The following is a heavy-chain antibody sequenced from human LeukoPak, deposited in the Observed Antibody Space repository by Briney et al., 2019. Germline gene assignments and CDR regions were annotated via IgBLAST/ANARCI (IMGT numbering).Heavy chain of an antibody. Sequence: GGSLRLSCVVSGFPFSFYELNWVRQAPGKGLEWVSNIGASSTPKYYADPVKGRFSISRDNAKSSLYLQMNSLRVEDTAVYYCALLAVASDFDYWGQGALVTVSS. V-gene: IGHV3-48*03. CDR3: ALLAVASDFDY. CDR2: IGASSTPK. CDR1: GFPFSFYE. J-gene: IGHJ4*02. D-gene: IGHD6-19*01.